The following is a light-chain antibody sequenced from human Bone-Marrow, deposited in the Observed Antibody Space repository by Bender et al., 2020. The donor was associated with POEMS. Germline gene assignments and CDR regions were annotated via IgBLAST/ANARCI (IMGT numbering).Light chain of an antibody. Sequence: QSVLTQPPSVSGAPGQMVTISCTGSSSNIGAGYDVHWYQQLPGTAPKLLIYASLTRPSGVPDRFSGSNSGTSASLAISGLLSDDEADFYCATWDDSLNGWVFGGGTKLTV. CDR2: ASL. CDR3: ATWDDSLNGWV. CDR1: SSNIGAGYD. V-gene: IGLV1-40*01. J-gene: IGLJ3*02.